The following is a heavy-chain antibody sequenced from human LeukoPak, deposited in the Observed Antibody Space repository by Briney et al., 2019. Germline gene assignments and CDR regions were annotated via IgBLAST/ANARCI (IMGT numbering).Heavy chain of an antibody. Sequence: SETLSLTCAVYGGSFSGYYWSWIRQPPGKGLEWIGEINHSGSTNYNPSLKSRVTISVDTSKNQFSLKLSSVTAADTAVYYCARGVFVYYFDYWGQGTLVTVSS. D-gene: IGHD2-21*01. J-gene: IGHJ4*02. CDR2: INHSGST. CDR3: ARGVFVYYFDY. CDR1: GGSFSGYY. V-gene: IGHV4-34*01.